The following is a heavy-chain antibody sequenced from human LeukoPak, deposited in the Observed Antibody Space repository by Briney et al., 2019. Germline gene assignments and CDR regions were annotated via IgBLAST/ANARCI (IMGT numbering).Heavy chain of an antibody. J-gene: IGHJ6*02. CDR1: GYTFTGYY. CDR3: ARLSGSYSYYYYGMDV. Sequence: GASVKVSCKASGYTFTGYYMHWVRQAPGQGLEWMGWINPNSGGTNYAQKFQGRVTMTRDTSISTAYMELSRLRSDDTAVYYCARLSGSYSYYYYGMDVWGQGTTVTVSS. V-gene: IGHV1-2*02. CDR2: INPNSGGT. D-gene: IGHD1-26*01.